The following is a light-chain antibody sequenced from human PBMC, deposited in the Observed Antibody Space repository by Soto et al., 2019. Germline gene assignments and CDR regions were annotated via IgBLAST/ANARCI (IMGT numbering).Light chain of an antibody. CDR3: QQSHSFPRT. CDR1: QSISTY. CDR2: AAS. J-gene: IGKJ1*01. V-gene: IGKV1-39*01. Sequence: DIQMTQSPSSLSASVGDRVTITCRASQSISTYLNWYQQKPGNAPKVLIFAASSLLSGVPSRFSGSGSGTDFTLTITSLRPEDFATYYCQQSHSFPRTFGQGTKV.